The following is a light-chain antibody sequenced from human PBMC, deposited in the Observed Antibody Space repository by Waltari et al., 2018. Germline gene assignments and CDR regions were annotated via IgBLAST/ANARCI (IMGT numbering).Light chain of an antibody. CDR2: DVN. Sequence: QSALTQPASVSGSPGQSITIPCTGTSSDVGGYNYVSWYQQHPGTTPKLIIFDVNRRPSGGSPSFSGSQSSTTASLTISGLQAEDEADYYCGSYTTRATHVFGTGTRLTVL. CDR1: SSDVGGYNY. J-gene: IGLJ1*01. V-gene: IGLV2-14*03. CDR3: GSYTTRATHV.